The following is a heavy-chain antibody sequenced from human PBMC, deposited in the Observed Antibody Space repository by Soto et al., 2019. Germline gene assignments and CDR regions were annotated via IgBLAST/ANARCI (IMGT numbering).Heavy chain of an antibody. V-gene: IGHV1-18*01. D-gene: IGHD4-17*01. CDR1: GYTFTSYG. CDR2: ISAYNGNT. CDR3: ARVLGTVTTPLSRNDY. Sequence: ASVKVSCKASGYTFTSYGISWVRQAPGQGLEWMGWISAYNGNTNYAQKLQGRVTMTTDTSTSTAYMELRSLRSDDTAVYYCARVLGTVTTPLSRNDYWGQGTMGTVSS. J-gene: IGHJ4*02.